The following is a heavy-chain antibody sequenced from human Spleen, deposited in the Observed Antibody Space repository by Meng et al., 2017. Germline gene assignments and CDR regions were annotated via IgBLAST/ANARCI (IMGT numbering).Heavy chain of an antibody. CDR2: ISSSGSTT. CDR3: ARSPIDKYDLSALPLDY. CDR1: GFTFNNYE. Sequence: GESLKISCGASGFTFNNYEMNWVRQAPGKGLEWVSYISSSGSTTYYADSVKGRFTISRDNSKNTVFLQINSLRVEDTAVYYCARSPIDKYDLSALPLDYWGQGTLVTVSS. V-gene: IGHV3-48*03. D-gene: IGHD3-16*01. J-gene: IGHJ4*02.